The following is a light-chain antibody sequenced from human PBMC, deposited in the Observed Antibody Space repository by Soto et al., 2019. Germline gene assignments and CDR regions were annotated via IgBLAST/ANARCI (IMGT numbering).Light chain of an antibody. V-gene: IGKV3-20*01. CDR1: QSVSSSY. CDR3: QQYGSSLLT. J-gene: IGKJ4*01. CDR2: GAS. Sequence: EIVLTQSPGTLSLSPGERATLSCRASQSVSSSYLAWYQQKPGQAPRLLIYGASSRATGIPDRFSGSGSGTDFTLTISRLETEEFAVYYCQQYGSSLLTFGGGTKVEIK.